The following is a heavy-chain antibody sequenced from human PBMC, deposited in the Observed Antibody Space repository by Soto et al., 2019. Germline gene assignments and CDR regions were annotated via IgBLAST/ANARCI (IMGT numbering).Heavy chain of an antibody. CDR2: IYPGDSDT. Sequence: GESLKISCKGSGYSFTSYWIGWVRQMPGKGLEWMGIIYPGDSDTRYSPSFQGQVTISADKSISTAYLQWSSVKASDTAMYYCARNVLCSSTSCYGYFDLWGRGTLVTVS. V-gene: IGHV5-51*01. D-gene: IGHD2-2*01. CDR3: ARNVLCSSTSCYGYFDL. J-gene: IGHJ2*01. CDR1: GYSFTSYW.